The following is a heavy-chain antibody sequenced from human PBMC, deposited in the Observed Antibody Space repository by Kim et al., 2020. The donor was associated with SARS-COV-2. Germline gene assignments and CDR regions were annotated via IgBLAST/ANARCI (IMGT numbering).Heavy chain of an antibody. CDR2: IKQDGSEK. J-gene: IGHJ6*02. Sequence: GGSLRLSCAASGFTFSSYWMSWVRQAPGKGLEWVANIKQDGSEKYYVDSVKGRFTISRDNAKNSLYLQMNSLRAEDTAVYYCARGGREGSGWYRSYYYGMDVWGQGTTVTVSS. CDR1: GFTFSSYW. D-gene: IGHD6-19*01. V-gene: IGHV3-7*01. CDR3: ARGGREGSGWYRSYYYGMDV.